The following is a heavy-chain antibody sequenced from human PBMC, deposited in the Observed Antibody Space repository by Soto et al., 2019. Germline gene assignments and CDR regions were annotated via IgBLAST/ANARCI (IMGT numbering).Heavy chain of an antibody. D-gene: IGHD1-20*01. V-gene: IGHV1-8*01. J-gene: IGHJ4*02. CDR3: ARATRRYADNFPF. CDR1: GYTFTSYD. Sequence: ASVKVACKXSGYTFTSYDINWVRQATGQGLERMGWMNPNSGNTGYAQKFQGRVTMTRNTTISTAYMELSSRKTEATPAYYCARATRRYADNFPFWRQGTLVTVSS. CDR2: MNPNSGNT.